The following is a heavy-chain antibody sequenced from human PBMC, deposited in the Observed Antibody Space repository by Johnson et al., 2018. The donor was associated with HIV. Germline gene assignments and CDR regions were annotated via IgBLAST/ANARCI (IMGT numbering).Heavy chain of an antibody. J-gene: IGHJ3*02. CDR2: ISYDGSNK. Sequence: QLVESGGGVVQPGRSLRLSCAASGLTFSSYGMHWVRQAPGKGLEWVAVISYDGSNKYYADSVKGRFTISRDNSKNTRYLQMNSLRAEDTAVYYCAKGTLYSSSSRAFDIWGQGTMVTVSS. CDR3: AKGTLYSSSSRAFDI. V-gene: IGHV3-30*18. D-gene: IGHD6-6*01. CDR1: GLTFSSYG.